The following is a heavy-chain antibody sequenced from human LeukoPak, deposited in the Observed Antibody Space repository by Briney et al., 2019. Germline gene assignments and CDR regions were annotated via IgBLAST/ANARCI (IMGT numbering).Heavy chain of an antibody. Sequence: GRSLRLSCAASGFTFSSYGMHWVRQAPGKGLEWVAVIWYDGSNKYYADSVKGRFTISRDNSKNTLYLQMNSLRAEDTAVYYCARDDYGDPRLSYFYGMDVWGQGTTVTVSS. CDR2: IWYDGSNK. D-gene: IGHD4-17*01. V-gene: IGHV3-33*01. J-gene: IGHJ6*02. CDR1: GFTFSSYG. CDR3: ARDDYGDPRLSYFYGMDV.